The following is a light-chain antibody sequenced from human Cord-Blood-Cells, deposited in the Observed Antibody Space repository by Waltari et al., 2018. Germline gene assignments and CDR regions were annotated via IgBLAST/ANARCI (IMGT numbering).Light chain of an antibody. CDR2: GAS. CDR1: QSVSRN. CDR3: QQYNNWPLT. V-gene: IGKV3-15*01. Sequence: EIVMTQSPATLSVSPGERATISCRASQSVSRNLAWYQQKPGQAPRLLIYGASTRATGIPARFSGSGSGTEFTLTISSLQSEDFAVYYCQQYNNWPLTFGQGTRLEIK. J-gene: IGKJ5*01.